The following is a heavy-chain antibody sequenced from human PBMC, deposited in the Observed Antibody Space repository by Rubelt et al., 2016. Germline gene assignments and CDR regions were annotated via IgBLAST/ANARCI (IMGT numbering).Heavy chain of an antibody. D-gene: IGHD5-18*01. J-gene: IGHJ5*02. V-gene: IGHV1-69*04. CDR3: ARVGTAMVTT. Sequence: SWVRQAPGQGLEWMGRIIPIPGIANYAQKFQGRVTITADKSTSTVYMELSSLRSEDTAVYYCARVGTAMVTTWGQGTLVTVSS. CDR2: IIPIPGIA.